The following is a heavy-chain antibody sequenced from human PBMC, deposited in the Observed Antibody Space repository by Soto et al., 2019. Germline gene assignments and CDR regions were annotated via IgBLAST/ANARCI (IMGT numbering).Heavy chain of an antibody. V-gene: IGHV4-4*02. Sequence: LAGVVSATLLRTYYWLTWGRQPPGTGLEWSGKMFHTGGADSSPPLRSRVTISADSSKNHFSLRLTAVTAADTAVYYCATGNVDSMLEYWCQGTQVT. D-gene: IGHD3-3*01. CDR1: ATLLRTYYW. CDR3: ATGNVDSMLEY. CDR2: MFHTGGA. J-gene: IGHJ4*02.